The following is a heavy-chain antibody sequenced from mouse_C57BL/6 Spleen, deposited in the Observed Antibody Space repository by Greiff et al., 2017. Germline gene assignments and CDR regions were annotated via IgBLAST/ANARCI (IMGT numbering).Heavy chain of an antibody. J-gene: IGHJ3*01. V-gene: IGHV5-16*01. CDR3: ARVDGYYVWFAY. D-gene: IGHD2-3*01. CDR2: INYDGSST. CDR1: GFTFSDYY. Sequence: EVQLVESEGGLVQPGSSMKLSCTASGFTFSDYYMAWVRQVPEKGLEWVANINYDGSSTYYLDSLKSRFIISRDNAKNILYLQMSSLKSEDTATYYCARVDGYYVWFAYWGQGTLVTVSA.